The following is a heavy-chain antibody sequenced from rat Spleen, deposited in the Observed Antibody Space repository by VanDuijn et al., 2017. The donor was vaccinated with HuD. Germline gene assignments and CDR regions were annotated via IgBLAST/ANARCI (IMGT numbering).Heavy chain of an antibody. CDR3: ARRHYGYTDYFDY. J-gene: IGHJ2*01. CDR1: GFTFNNYG. CDR2: ISYDGYIT. D-gene: IGHD1-11*01. V-gene: IGHV5-29*01. Sequence: EVQLVESGGGLVQPGRSLKLSCAASGFTFNNYGMAWVRQAPTKGLEWVAIISYDGYITYYRDSVKGRFTISRDIAKSTLYLQMDSLGSEDTATYYCARRHYGYTDYFDYWGQGVMVTVSS.